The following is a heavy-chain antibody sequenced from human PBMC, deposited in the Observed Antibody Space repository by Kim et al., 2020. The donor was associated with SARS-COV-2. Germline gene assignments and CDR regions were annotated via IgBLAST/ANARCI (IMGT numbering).Heavy chain of an antibody. CDR2: INTNTGNP. CDR3: ARARRSPPTQYSSSWYHY. CDR1: GYTFTSYA. D-gene: IGHD6-13*01. V-gene: IGHV7-4-1*02. J-gene: IGHJ4*02. Sequence: ASVKVSCKASGYTFTSYAMNWVRQAPGQGLEWMGWINTNTGNPTYAQGFTGRFVFSLDTTVSTAYLQISSLKAGDTAVYYCARARRSPPTQYSSSWYHYWGQGTLVTVSS.